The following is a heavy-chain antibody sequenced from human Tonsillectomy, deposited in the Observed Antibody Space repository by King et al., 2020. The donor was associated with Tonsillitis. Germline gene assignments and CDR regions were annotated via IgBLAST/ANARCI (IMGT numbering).Heavy chain of an antibody. CDR2: ITQNGSDK. J-gene: IGHJ4*02. D-gene: IGHD3-10*02. Sequence: VQLVESGGGLVQPGGSLRLSCAASGFTFSRYSMSWVRQAPGKGLEWVASITQNGSDKYYVDSVRGRFTISRDNAKNTLSLQMNSLRAEATAVYFCASVCSDFGGDTRSDYWGQGTLVTVSS. V-gene: IGHV3-7*01. CDR1: GFTFSRYS. CDR3: ASVCSDFGGDTRSDY.